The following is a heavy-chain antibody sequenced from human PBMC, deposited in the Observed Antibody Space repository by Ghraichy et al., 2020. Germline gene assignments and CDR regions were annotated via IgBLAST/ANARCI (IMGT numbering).Heavy chain of an antibody. J-gene: IGHJ4*02. CDR1: GFTFSSYA. CDR2: ISYDGSNK. CDR3: AREGWFGELSDRYFDY. Sequence: GGSLRLSCAASGFTFSSYAMHWVRQAPGKGLEWVAVISYDGSNKYYADSVKGRFTISRDNSKNTLYLQMNSLRAEDTAVYYCAREGWFGELSDRYFDYWGQGTLVTVSS. D-gene: IGHD3-10*01. V-gene: IGHV3-30*04.